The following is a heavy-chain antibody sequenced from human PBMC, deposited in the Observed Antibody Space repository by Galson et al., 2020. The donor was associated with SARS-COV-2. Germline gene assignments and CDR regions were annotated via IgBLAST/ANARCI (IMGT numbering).Heavy chain of an antibody. J-gene: IGHJ3*02. Sequence: GGSLRLSCAASGFTFSSYGMHWVRQAPGKGLEWVAVIWYDGSNKYYADSVKGRFTISRDNSKNTLYLQMNSLRAEDTAVYYCARSYDYVWGSYRYTRADDAFDIWGQGTMVTVSS. V-gene: IGHV3-33*01. CDR3: ARSYDYVWGSYRYTRADDAFDI. CDR1: GFTFSSYG. D-gene: IGHD3-16*02. CDR2: IWYDGSNK.